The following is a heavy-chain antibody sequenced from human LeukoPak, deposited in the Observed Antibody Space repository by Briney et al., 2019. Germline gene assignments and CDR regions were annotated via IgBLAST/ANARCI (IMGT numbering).Heavy chain of an antibody. CDR3: AREIVVVVAATYYYYYGMDV. V-gene: IGHV1-69*13. CDR1: GGTFSSYA. Sequence: SVKVSCKASGGTFSSYASSWVRQAPGQGLEWMGGLIPIFGTANYAQKFQGRVTITADESTSTAYMELSSLRSEDTAVYYCAREIVVVVAATYYYYYGMDVWGQGTTVTVSS. J-gene: IGHJ6*02. CDR2: LIPIFGTA. D-gene: IGHD2-15*01.